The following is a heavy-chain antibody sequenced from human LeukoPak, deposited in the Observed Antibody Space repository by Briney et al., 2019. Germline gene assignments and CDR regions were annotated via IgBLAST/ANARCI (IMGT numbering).Heavy chain of an antibody. Sequence: GESLKISCKGSGYSFNTYWIAWVRQVPGKGLECLGIIYPADSDTRYSPSFQGQVTISADKSITTAYLQWSSLKASDTAIYYCARQDWNGQYYFDYWGQGTLVIVSS. J-gene: IGHJ4*02. D-gene: IGHD1-1*01. V-gene: IGHV5-51*01. CDR2: IYPADSDT. CDR1: GYSFNTYW. CDR3: ARQDWNGQYYFDY.